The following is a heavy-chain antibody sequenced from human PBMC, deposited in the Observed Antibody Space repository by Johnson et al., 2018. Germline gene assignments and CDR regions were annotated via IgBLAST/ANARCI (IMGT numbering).Heavy chain of an antibody. CDR1: GYTFTNYW. V-gene: IGHV5-51*01. Sequence: DQLVQSGADVKKPGESLKISCTGSGYTFTNYWIGWVRQMPGKGLEWMGIIYPGDSDTRYSPSFQGQVTISADKSISPAYLQWSSLKAPDTAMYYCARLNHDERGDGFDIWGQGTMVTVSS. CDR3: ARLNHDERGDGFDI. D-gene: IGHD1-1*01. CDR2: IYPGDSDT. J-gene: IGHJ3*02.